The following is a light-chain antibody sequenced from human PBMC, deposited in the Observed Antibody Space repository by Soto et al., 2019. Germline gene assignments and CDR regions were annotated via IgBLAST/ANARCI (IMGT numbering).Light chain of an antibody. CDR2: AAS. CDR1: QSISSW. Sequence: DIQMTQSPSSVSASVGDRVTITCRASQSISSWLAWYQQKPGKAPKLLIYAASSLRSGVPSRFSGSGSGTDFTLTISSLQPEDFATYYCQQANSIPPTFGQGTRLEIK. V-gene: IGKV1-12*01. CDR3: QQANSIPPT. J-gene: IGKJ5*01.